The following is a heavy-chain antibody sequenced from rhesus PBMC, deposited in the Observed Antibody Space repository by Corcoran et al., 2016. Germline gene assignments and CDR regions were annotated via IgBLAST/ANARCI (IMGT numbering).Heavy chain of an antibody. CDR1: GFSISTRGMG. J-gene: IGHJ4*01. CDR2: IYWDDDK. V-gene: IGHV2-174*01. CDR3: ARRRDYFDY. Sequence: QVTLKESGPALLKPTQTLTLTCTFSGFSISTRGMGVGWIRQPPGKALEWLALIYWDDDKYYSTSLKSRLTISKDTSKNQGVLTMTNMDPVDTATYYCARRRDYFDYWGQGVLVTVSS.